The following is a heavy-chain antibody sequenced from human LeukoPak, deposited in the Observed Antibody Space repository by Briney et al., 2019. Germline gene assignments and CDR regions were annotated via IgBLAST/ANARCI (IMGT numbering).Heavy chain of an antibody. D-gene: IGHD2-2*01. CDR1: GFTVITND. V-gene: IGHV3-53*01. CDR3: ARGVEPPAANTLAY. Sequence: GGSLRLSCAASGFTVITNDMTWVRQAPGKGLEWVSVLYSDGNTKYADSVQGRFTISRDNSKNTLHLEMNSLSPDDTAVYYCARGVEPPAANTLAYWGQGTLVTVSS. CDR2: LYSDGNT. J-gene: IGHJ4*02.